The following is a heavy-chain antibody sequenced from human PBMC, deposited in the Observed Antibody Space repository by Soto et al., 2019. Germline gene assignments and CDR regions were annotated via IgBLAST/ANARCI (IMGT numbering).Heavy chain of an antibody. V-gene: IGHV3-72*01. J-gene: IGHJ4*02. Sequence: GGSLRLSCVVSGFTLSDHYIDWVRQAPGKGLEWVGRTKNKALRYTTEYAASVKGRFTISRDDSENSVYLQMNSLKTEDTAVYYCVRWDSGNPENWGQGTLVTVYS. CDR2: TKNKALRYTT. CDR1: GFTLSDHY. D-gene: IGHD1-26*01. CDR3: VRWDSGNPEN.